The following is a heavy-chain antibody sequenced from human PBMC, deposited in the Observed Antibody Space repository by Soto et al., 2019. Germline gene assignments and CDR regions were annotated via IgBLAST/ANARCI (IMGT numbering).Heavy chain of an antibody. J-gene: IGHJ5*02. Sequence: ASVKVSCKASGYTFTSYAMHWVRQAPGQRLEWMGWINAGIGNTKYSQKFQGRVTITRDTSASTAYMELSSLRSEDTAVYYCARHAPRYYDILTENWFDPWGQGTLVTVSS. D-gene: IGHD3-9*01. CDR2: INAGIGNT. CDR3: ARHAPRYYDILTENWFDP. CDR1: GYTFTSYA. V-gene: IGHV1-3*01.